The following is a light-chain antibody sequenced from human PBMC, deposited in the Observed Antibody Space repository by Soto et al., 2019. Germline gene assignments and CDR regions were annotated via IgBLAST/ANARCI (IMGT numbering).Light chain of an antibody. J-gene: IGLJ1*01. CDR1: SSDVGGYDY. CDR3: CAYAGTYTFYV. Sequence: QPALPQARSGKGSPGRSVTISCTGTSSDVGGYDYVSWYQQHPGKAPKLMIYNVTKRPSGVPDRFSGSRSGNTASLTISGLQAEDDADYYCCAYAGTYTFYVFGT. CDR2: NVT. V-gene: IGLV2-11*01.